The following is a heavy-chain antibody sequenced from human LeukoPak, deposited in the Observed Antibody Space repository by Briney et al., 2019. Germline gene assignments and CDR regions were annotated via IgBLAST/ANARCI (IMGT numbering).Heavy chain of an antibody. D-gene: IGHD6-6*01. J-gene: IGHJ4*02. V-gene: IGHV1-18*01. CDR2: ISGHSGQT. CDR3: VRDSPLLGEQLVRGDY. CDR1: GYTFNNSG. Sequence: ASVKVSCKASGYTFNNSGISWVRQAPGQGLEWMGWISGHSGQTNYPQKVQDRVSMTADTSTSTAYLELRSLRSDDSAVYFCVRDSPLLGEQLVRGDYWGQGTLVTVSS.